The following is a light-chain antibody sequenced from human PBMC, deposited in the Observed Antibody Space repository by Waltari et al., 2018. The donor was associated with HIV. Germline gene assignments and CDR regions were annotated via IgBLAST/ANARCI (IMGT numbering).Light chain of an antibody. CDR3: YSTDSSGNHRV. J-gene: IGLJ2*01. CDR1: ALQTKY. V-gene: IGLV3-10*01. Sequence: SYELTQPPSAPVSPGTTARITCSGDALQTKYAYWYQQKSGQAPVLVIYEDSKRPSGIPERFSGSSSGTMATLTISGAQVEDEADYYCYSTDSSGNHRVFGGGTKLTVL. CDR2: EDS.